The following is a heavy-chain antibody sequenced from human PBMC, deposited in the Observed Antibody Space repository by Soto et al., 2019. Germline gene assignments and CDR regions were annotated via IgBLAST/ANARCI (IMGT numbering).Heavy chain of an antibody. CDR3: ARQGCTNGVCYITWFDP. V-gene: IGHV4-39*01. Sequence: QLQLQESGPGLVKPSETLSLTCTVSGGSISSSSYYWGWIRQPPGKGLEGIGSIYYSGSTYYNPSLKSRVTISVDTSKNQFSLKLSSVTAADTAVYYCARQGCTNGVCYITWFDPWGQGTLVTVSS. CDR2: IYYSGST. J-gene: IGHJ5*02. CDR1: GGSISSSSYY. D-gene: IGHD2-8*01.